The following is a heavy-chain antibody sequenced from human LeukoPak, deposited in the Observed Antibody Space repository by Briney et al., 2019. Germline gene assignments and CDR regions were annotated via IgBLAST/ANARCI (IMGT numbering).Heavy chain of an antibody. V-gene: IGHV4-61*02. J-gene: IGHJ5*02. D-gene: IGHD3-22*01. CDR3: ARGDRWLSPDP. CDR2: IYTSGST. CDR1: GGSISSGSYY. Sequence: SQTLSLTCTVSGGSISSGSYYWSWIRQPAGKGLEWIGRIYTSGSTNYNPSLKSRVTISVDTSKNQFSLKLSSVTAADTAVYYCARGDRWLSPDPWGQGTLVTVSS.